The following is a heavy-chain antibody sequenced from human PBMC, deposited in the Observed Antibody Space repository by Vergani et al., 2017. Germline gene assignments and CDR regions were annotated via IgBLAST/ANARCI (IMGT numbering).Heavy chain of an antibody. CDR2: SYYSGST. D-gene: IGHD1-26*01. Sequence: QVQLQESGPGLVKPSQTLSLTCTVSGGSISSGGYYWSWIRQHPGKGLEWIGYSYYSGSTYYNPSLKSRVTISVDTSKNQFSLKLSSVTAADTAVYYCARGSCREYYFDYWGQGTLVTVSS. J-gene: IGHJ4*02. CDR1: GGSISSGGYY. CDR3: ARGSCREYYFDY. V-gene: IGHV4-31*03.